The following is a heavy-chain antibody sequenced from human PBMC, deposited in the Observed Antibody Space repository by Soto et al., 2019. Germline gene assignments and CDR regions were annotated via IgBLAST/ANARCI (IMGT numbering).Heavy chain of an antibody. J-gene: IGHJ4*02. CDR2: IYYSGST. Sequence: SETLSLTCTVSGGSISSYYWSWIRQPPGKGLEWIGYIYYSGSTNYNPSLKSRVTISVDTSKNQFSLKLSSVTAADTAVYYCARPRGYDFWSGYQFDYWGQGTLVTVSS. CDR3: ARPRGYDFWSGYQFDY. CDR1: GGSISSYY. D-gene: IGHD3-3*01. V-gene: IGHV4-59*01.